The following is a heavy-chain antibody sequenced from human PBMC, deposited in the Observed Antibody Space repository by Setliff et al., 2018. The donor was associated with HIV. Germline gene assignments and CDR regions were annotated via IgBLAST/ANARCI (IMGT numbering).Heavy chain of an antibody. CDR1: GGSFSDYS. V-gene: IGHV4-34*01. Sequence: PSETLSLTCAVYGGSFSDYSWSWIRQPPGKGLEWIGEISYSGSTNYNPSLKSRVTISVDTSKNQFSLKLSSVTAADTAVYYCARTFGDLKHYNYYYTIDVWGQGTTVTVSS. CDR2: ISYSGST. CDR3: ARTFGDLKHYNYYYTIDV. J-gene: IGHJ6*02. D-gene: IGHD3-10*01.